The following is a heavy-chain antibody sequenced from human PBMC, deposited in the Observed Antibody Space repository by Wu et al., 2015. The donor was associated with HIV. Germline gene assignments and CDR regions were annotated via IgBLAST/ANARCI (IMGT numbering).Heavy chain of an antibody. CDR2: IIPIFGTA. CDR1: GGTFSSYA. V-gene: IGHV1-69*13. D-gene: IGHD2-2*01. J-gene: IGHJ6*02. Sequence: QVQLVQSGAEVKKPGSSVKVSCKASGGTFSSYAISWVRQAPGQGLEWMGRIIPIFGTANYAQKFQGRVTITADESTSTAYMELSSLRSEDTAVYYCARGSAGYCSSTSCYDYYGMDVWGQGTTGHRSP. CDR3: ARGSAGYCSSTSCYDYYGMDV.